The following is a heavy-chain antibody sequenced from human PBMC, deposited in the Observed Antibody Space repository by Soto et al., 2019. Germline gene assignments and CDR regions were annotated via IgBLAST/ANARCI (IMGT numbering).Heavy chain of an antibody. CDR2: IIPILGIA. V-gene: IGHV1-69*02. J-gene: IGHJ6*03. Sequence: QVPLVQSGAEVKKPGSSVKVSCKASGGTFSSYTISWVRQAPGQGLEWMGRIIPILGIANYAQKFQGRVTITADKSTSTAYMELSSLRSEDTAVYYCARGKTPGYSSSYMYYYYYYMDVWGKGTTVTVSS. CDR3: ARGKTPGYSSSYMYYYYYYMDV. D-gene: IGHD6-13*01. CDR1: GGTFSSYT.